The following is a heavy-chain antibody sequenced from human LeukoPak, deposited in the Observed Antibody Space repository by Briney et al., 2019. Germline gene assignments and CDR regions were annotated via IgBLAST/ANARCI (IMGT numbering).Heavy chain of an antibody. CDR1: GGTFSSYT. CDR2: IIPILGIA. V-gene: IGHV1-69*02. Sequence: SVKVSCKAPGGTFSSYTISWVRQAPGQGLEWMGRIIPILGIANYAQKFQGRVTITADKSTSTAYMELSSLGSEDTAVYYCARGSSWLRLDYRGQGTLVTVSS. CDR3: ARGSSWLRLDY. J-gene: IGHJ4*02. D-gene: IGHD6-13*01.